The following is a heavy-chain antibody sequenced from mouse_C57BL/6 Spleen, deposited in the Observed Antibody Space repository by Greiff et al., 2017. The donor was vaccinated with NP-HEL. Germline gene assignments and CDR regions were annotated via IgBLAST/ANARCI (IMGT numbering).Heavy chain of an antibody. D-gene: IGHD2-1*01. V-gene: IGHV2-9-1*01. CDR3: ARERGNYVGGWYFDV. Sequence: VKLMESVPGLVAPSQCLSITCTVSGFSLTSYAISWVRQPPGKGLEWLGVIWTGGGNNYNSALNSRLSTSKDNSKSQVFLKMNSLQTGDTARDYCARERGNYVGGWYFDVWGTGTTVTVSS. CDR1: GFSLTSYA. J-gene: IGHJ1*03. CDR2: IWTGGGN.